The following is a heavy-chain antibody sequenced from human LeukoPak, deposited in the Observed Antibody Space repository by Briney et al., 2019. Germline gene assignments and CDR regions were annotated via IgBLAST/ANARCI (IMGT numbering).Heavy chain of an antibody. CDR3: AKGSVGIHAFDI. D-gene: IGHD1-26*01. Sequence: GGSLRLSCAASGFTFSDYYMSWIRQAPGKGLEWVSYISSSSSYTNYADSVKGRFTISRDNAKNSLYLQMNSLRAEDTAVYFCAKGSVGIHAFDIWGQGTMVIVSS. V-gene: IGHV3-11*05. CDR1: GFTFSDYY. CDR2: ISSSSSYT. J-gene: IGHJ3*02.